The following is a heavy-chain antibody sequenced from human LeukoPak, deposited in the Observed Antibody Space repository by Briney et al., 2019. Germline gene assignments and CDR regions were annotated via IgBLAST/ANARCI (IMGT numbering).Heavy chain of an antibody. CDR1: GRSHSIYY. D-gene: IGHD2-2*01. CDR3: ARERPADAFYI. CDR2: MYDCATT. J-gene: IGHJ3*02. Sequence: WDTLSVPCTVCGRSHSIYYGICIRHLPGKGLECIVTMYDCATTKYNPSIKSWVTMSVHTTNNQISLRLNSVTGADTAVYYCARERPADAFYIWGPGAMFTVSS. V-gene: IGHV4-59*12.